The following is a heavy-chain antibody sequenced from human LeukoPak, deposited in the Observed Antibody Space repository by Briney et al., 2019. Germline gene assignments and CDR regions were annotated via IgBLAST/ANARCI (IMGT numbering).Heavy chain of an antibody. CDR3: ARGEYTYGFDY. D-gene: IGHD5-18*01. V-gene: IGHV4-59*01. CDR2: IYYSGST. CDR1: GGSISSYY. Sequence: SETLSLTCTVSGGSISSYYWSWIRQPPGTGLEWIGYIYYSGSTNYNPSLKSRVTISVDTSKNQFSLKLSSVTAADTAVYYRARGEYTYGFDYWGQGTLVTVSS. J-gene: IGHJ4*02.